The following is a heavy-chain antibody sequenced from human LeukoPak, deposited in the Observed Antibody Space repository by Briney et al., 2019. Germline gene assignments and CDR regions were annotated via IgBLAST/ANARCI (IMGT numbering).Heavy chain of an antibody. D-gene: IGHD6-19*01. CDR1: GFTFSSYA. CDR2: ISGSGGST. Sequence: GGSLRLSCAASGFTFSSYAMSWVRQAPGKGLEWVSAISGSGGSTYYADSVKGRFTISIDNSKNTLCLQMNSLRAEDTAVYYCAKDVYSSGWTDAYFDYWGQGTLVTVSS. CDR3: AKDVYSSGWTDAYFDY. J-gene: IGHJ4*02. V-gene: IGHV3-23*01.